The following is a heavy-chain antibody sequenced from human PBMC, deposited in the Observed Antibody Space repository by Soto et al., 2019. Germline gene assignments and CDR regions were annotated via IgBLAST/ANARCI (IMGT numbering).Heavy chain of an antibody. V-gene: IGHV1-69*13. Sequence: ASVKVSCKASGYTFTSYAMHWVRHAPGQGLEWMGGIIPIFGTANYAQKFQGRVTITADESTSTAYMELSSLRSEDTAVYYCARSIVVVTRVWFDPWGQGTLVTVSS. CDR1: GYTFTSYA. CDR3: ARSIVVVTRVWFDP. D-gene: IGHD2-21*02. CDR2: IIPIFGTA. J-gene: IGHJ5*02.